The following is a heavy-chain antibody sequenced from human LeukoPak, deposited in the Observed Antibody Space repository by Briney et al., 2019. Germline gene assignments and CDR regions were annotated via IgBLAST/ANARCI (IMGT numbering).Heavy chain of an antibody. D-gene: IGHD3-22*01. CDR3: ARRDDSSGYYSLN. CDR1: GYSFTSYW. J-gene: IGHJ4*02. Sequence: GESLQISCKGSGYSFTSYWIGWVRQMPGKGLEWMGIIYPGDSDTRYSPSFQGQVTISADKSISTAYLQWSSLKASDTAMYYCARRDDSSGYYSLNWGQGTLVTVSS. V-gene: IGHV5-51*01. CDR2: IYPGDSDT.